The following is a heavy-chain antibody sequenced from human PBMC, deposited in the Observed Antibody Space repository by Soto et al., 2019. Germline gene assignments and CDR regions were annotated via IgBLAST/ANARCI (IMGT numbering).Heavy chain of an antibody. CDR1: GGSISSYY. V-gene: IGHV4-59*12. CDR3: ARLYGGKSAHTYTIDP. J-gene: IGHJ5*02. CDR2: IYYSEST. Sequence: PSETLSLTCTVSGGSISSYYWSWIRQPPGKGLEWIGNIYYSESTYSYPSLKSRVTISVDTSKNQFSLKLSSVTAADTAVFYCARLYGGKSAHTYTIDPWGQGTLVTVSS. D-gene: IGHD4-17*01.